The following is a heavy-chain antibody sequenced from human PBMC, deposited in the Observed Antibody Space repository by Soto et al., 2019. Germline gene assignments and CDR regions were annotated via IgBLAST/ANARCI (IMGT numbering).Heavy chain of an antibody. V-gene: IGHV3-30*03. Sequence: PGGSLRLSCAASGFTFNNYGMHWVRQAPGKGLEWVAVISYDGNNKYYADSVKGRFTISRDNSKNTLYLQMNSLRAEDTAVYYCATWRGSFLYYFDYWGQGTLVTVSS. CDR1: GFTFNNYG. CDR3: ATWRGSFLYYFDY. D-gene: IGHD3-3*01. J-gene: IGHJ4*02. CDR2: ISYDGNNK.